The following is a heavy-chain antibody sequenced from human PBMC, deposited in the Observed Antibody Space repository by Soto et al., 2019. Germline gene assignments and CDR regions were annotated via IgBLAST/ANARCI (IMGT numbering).Heavy chain of an antibody. D-gene: IGHD6-19*01. CDR2: TIPMFATA. Sequence: QVQLVQSGAEVKKPGSSVKVSCKASGGTFSNYIFSWVRQAPGQGLEWMGGTIPMFATAQYAQKLQGRVTITADESTSTVYMDLTSLRSDDTAVYYCARGLFGQHWLVGFDTWGQGTLVTVSS. J-gene: IGHJ4*02. V-gene: IGHV1-69*01. CDR1: GGTFSNYI. CDR3: ARGLFGQHWLVGFDT.